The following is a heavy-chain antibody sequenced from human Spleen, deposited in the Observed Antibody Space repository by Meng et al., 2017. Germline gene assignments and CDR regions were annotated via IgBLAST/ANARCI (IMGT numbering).Heavy chain of an antibody. V-gene: IGHV3-30*01. CDR2: ISYDGSNK. CDR1: GFTFSSYW. J-gene: IGHJ3*02. Sequence: GESLKISCAASGFTFSSYWMSWVRQAPGKGLEWVAVISYDGSNKYYADSVKGRFTISRDNSKNTLYLQVISLRAEDTAVYSCARGLIDELPQNDAFDIWGQGTMVTVSS. D-gene: IGHD1-26*01. CDR3: ARGLIDELPQNDAFDI.